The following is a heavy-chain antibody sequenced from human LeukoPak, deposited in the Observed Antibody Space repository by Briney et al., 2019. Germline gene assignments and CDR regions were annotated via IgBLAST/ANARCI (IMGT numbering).Heavy chain of an antibody. CDR1: GYSFTSYW. D-gene: IGHD2-15*01. J-gene: IGHJ3*02. V-gene: IGHV5-51*01. Sequence: GESLKISCTSSGYSFTSYWIAWVRQMPGKGLEWMGIIYPGDSDTRYSPSFQGQVTISADKSISTAYLQWNNLKASDTAMYYCAGQDIVVVATATRAFDIWGQGTMVTVSS. CDR2: IYPGDSDT. CDR3: AGQDIVVVATATRAFDI.